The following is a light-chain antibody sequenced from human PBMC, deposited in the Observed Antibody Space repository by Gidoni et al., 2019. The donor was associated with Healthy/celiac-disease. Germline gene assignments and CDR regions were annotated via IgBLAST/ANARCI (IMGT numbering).Light chain of an antibody. J-gene: IGKJ1*01. CDR2: GAS. CDR3: QQYGSSPWT. V-gene: IGKV3-20*01. CDR1: PSVSSSY. Sequence: ESVLTQPPGTLSLSPGERATLSCRASPSVSSSYLAWYQQKPGQAPRLLIYGASSRATGIPDRFSGSGSGTDFTLTISRLEPEDFAVYYCQQYGSSPWTFXQXTKVEIK.